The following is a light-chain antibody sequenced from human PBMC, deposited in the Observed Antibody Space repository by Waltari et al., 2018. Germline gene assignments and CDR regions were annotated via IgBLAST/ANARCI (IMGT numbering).Light chain of an antibody. CDR1: QNISRY. CDR2: AAS. CDR3: QESYSFTRT. J-gene: IGKJ1*01. Sequence: DIQMTQSPSSLSASVGDRVTITCRASQNISRYLNWYQQKPGKAPNLLISAASSLQSGVPSRFSGSGSGRDFTLIITSLQTEDFATYYCQESYSFTRTFGQGTKVEIK. V-gene: IGKV1-39*01.